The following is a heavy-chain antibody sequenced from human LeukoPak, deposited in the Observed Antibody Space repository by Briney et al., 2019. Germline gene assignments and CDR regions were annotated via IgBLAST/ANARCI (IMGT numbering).Heavy chain of an antibody. Sequence: SETLSLTCTVSGGSISSYYWSWIRQPPGKGLEWTGYIYYSGSTKYNPSLKSRVSLSVDTPKNQFSLKLSSVTAADTAVYYCARGAGAGYNLQPFDYWGQGTLVTVSS. J-gene: IGHJ4*02. CDR3: ARGAGAGYNLQPFDY. CDR2: IYYSGST. D-gene: IGHD5-24*01. CDR1: GGSISSYY. V-gene: IGHV4-59*08.